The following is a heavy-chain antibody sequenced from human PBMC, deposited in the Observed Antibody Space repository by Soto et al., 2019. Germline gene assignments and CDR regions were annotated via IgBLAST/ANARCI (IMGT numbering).Heavy chain of an antibody. CDR2: INHSGST. D-gene: IGHD3-16*02. CDR1: GGSFSGYY. J-gene: IGHJ6*02. V-gene: IGHV4-34*01. CDR3: ARVMIAFGRVIALRYYGMDV. Sequence: SETLSLTCAVYGGSFSGYYWSWIRQPPGKGLEWIGEINHSGSTNYNPSLKSRFTISVDTSKNQFSLKLSSVTAADTAVYYCARVMIAFGRVIALRYYGMDVWGQGTTVTVSS.